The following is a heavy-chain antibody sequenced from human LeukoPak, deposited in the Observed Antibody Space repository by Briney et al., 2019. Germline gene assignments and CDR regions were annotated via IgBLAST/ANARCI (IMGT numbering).Heavy chain of an antibody. CDR1: GVSISSSSYF. J-gene: IGHJ4*02. Sequence: SETLSLTCTVSGVSISSSSYFWGWIRQPPGKGLEWIGSIDSSGTTYYNPALKSRVTISLDTSKNHFSLRLSSVTAADTAVYYCGRHRTHDSHFDYWGQGTLVSVSS. D-gene: IGHD3-22*01. V-gene: IGHV4-39*07. CDR2: IDSSGTT. CDR3: GRHRTHDSHFDY.